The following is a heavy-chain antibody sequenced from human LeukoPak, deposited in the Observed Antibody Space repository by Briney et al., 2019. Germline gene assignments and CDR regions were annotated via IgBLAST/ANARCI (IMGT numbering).Heavy chain of an antibody. Sequence: GESLKISCAASGFSFSSYEMNWVRQAPGKGRELVSHSNRRGSTTYYADSVRGRFTISRDNAKNSLYLQMNSLRAEDTAFYYCARAPGPATVSGIDYWGQGTLVTVSS. D-gene: IGHD4-17*01. CDR1: GFSFSSYE. V-gene: IGHV3-48*03. J-gene: IGHJ4*02. CDR3: ARAPGPATVSGIDY. CDR2: SNRRGSTT.